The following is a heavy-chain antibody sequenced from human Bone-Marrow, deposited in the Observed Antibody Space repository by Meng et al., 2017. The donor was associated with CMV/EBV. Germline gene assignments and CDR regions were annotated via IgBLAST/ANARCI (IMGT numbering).Heavy chain of an antibody. D-gene: IGHD6-6*01. Sequence: GSLRLSCAVYGGSFSGYYWSWIRQPPGKGLEWIGEINHSGSTNYNPSLKSRVTISVDTSKNQFSLKLSSVTAADTAVYYCARGRGSIAGRPKRGYFDYWGQGTLVTVSS. J-gene: IGHJ4*02. CDR3: ARGRGSIAGRPKRGYFDY. V-gene: IGHV4-34*01. CDR2: INHSGST. CDR1: GGSFSGYY.